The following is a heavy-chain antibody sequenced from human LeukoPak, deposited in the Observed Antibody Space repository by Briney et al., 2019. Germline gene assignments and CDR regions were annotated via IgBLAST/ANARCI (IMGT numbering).Heavy chain of an antibody. CDR3: ARGRRNRWFDP. J-gene: IGHJ5*02. Sequence: SETLSLTCAVYGGSFSGYYWSWIRQHPGKGLEWIGYIYYSGSTYYNPSLKSRVTISVDTSKNQFSLKLSSVTAADTAVYYCARGRRNRWFDPWGQGTLVTVSS. CDR2: IYYSGST. CDR1: GGSFSGYY. V-gene: IGHV4-31*11. D-gene: IGHD1-14*01.